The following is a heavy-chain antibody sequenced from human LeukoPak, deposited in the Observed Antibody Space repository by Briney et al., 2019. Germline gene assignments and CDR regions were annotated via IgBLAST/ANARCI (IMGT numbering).Heavy chain of an antibody. J-gene: IGHJ4*02. D-gene: IGHD3-16*01. Sequence: SQTLSLTCAISGDSVSSNSAAWNWIRQYPSRGLEWLGRTYYRSNWFNDYEVSVKSRITINPDTSKNQFSLQLNSVTPEDTAVYFCARESLWGIFDYWGQGTLVTVSS. CDR1: GDSVSSNSAA. V-gene: IGHV6-1*01. CDR3: ARESLWGIFDY. CDR2: TYYRSNWFN.